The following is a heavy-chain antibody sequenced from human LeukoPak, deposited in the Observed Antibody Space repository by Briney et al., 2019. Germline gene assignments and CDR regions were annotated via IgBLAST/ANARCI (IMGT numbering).Heavy chain of an antibody. CDR2: VSSDGINK. D-gene: IGHD4-17*01. J-gene: IGHJ4*02. CDR3: AREKDYGDYIVF. V-gene: IGHV3-30-3*01. CDR1: GFTFNEYA. Sequence: GRSLSLSCAASGFTFNEYAIHWVRQAPGKGLEWVAVVSSDGINKYYADSVKGRFTISRDNSKNTLYLQMNSLRPEDTAVYYCAREKDYGDYIVFWGQGTLVTVSS.